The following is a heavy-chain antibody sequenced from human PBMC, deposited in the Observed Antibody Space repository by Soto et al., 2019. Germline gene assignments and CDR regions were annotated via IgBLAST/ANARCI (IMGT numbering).Heavy chain of an antibody. D-gene: IGHD3-10*01. J-gene: IGHJ6*02. Sequence: PWRSLRLSCAPSTFIFSDYWMSWVRQAPVRGLAWVATIKKDGSEKYYMDSVRGRFTISRDNAKSSLDLQMSSLRAEDAAVYYCVRIRGNQCTYYFYYRMDGWGQGTTVTVSS. CDR1: TFIFSDYW. V-gene: IGHV3-7*01. CDR3: VRIRGNQCTYYFYYRMDG. CDR2: IKKDGSEK.